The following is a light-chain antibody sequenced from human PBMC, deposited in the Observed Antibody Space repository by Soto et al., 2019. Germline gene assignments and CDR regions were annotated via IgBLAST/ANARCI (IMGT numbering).Light chain of an antibody. CDR2: EVT. CDR1: NKEIGGYIS. Sequence: SVLTQPPSPAGSPGQSVTISCPGNNKEIGGYISVSWYQQHPGKAPKLMIYEVTKRPSGVPFRFSGSKSGNTASLTVSGLQAEDEADYYCSSYAGSNNLGVFGTGTKVTVL. CDR3: SSYAGSNNLGV. V-gene: IGLV2-8*01. J-gene: IGLJ1*01.